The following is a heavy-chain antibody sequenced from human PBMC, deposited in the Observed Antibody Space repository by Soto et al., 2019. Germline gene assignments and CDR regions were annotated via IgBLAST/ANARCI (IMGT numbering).Heavy chain of an antibody. CDR2: VSHDGRNT. D-gene: IGHD6-19*01. CDR3: SKGGRQGLGTSDFNY. CDR1: GFTFSDYA. V-gene: IGHV3-30*18. J-gene: IGHJ4*02. Sequence: VQLVESGGGVVQPGRSLRLSCAASGFTFSDYAMHWVRQAPGKGLEWVAVVSHDGRNTHYADSVKGRFTISRDSSKKTVSLEMASLRAEDTAVYFCSKGGRQGLGTSDFNYWGQGALVTVSS.